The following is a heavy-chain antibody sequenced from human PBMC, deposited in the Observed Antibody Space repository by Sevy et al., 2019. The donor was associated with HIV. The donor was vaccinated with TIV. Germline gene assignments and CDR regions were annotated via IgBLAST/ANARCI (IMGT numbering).Heavy chain of an antibody. CDR2: ISSSGSAI. J-gene: IGHJ4*02. Sequence: GGSLRLSCEASGFTFSSYEMNWVRQAPGKGLEWISYISSSGSAIYYPDSVKGRFTVSRDNPKNLVYLQMNSLRAEDTTIYYCAREPGLHSSGYSGGFDYWGQGTLVTVSS. V-gene: IGHV3-48*03. CDR3: AREPGLHSSGYSGGFDY. D-gene: IGHD3-22*01. CDR1: GFTFSSYE.